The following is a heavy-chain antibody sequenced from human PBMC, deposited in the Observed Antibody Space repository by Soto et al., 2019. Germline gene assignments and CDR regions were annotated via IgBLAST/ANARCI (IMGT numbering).Heavy chain of an antibody. V-gene: IGHV3-30*04. Sequence: GGSLRLSCAASGFTFSSFAMHWVRQAPGKGLEWVAILSYDGRNKYYEDSVKVRFTISRDNSKNTLYLQMNSLRAEDTAVYYCASQWAGAGTINXWGQVTLVTVSX. J-gene: IGHJ4*02. D-gene: IGHD6-13*01. CDR2: LSYDGRNK. CDR3: ASQWAGAGTINX. CDR1: GFTFSSFA.